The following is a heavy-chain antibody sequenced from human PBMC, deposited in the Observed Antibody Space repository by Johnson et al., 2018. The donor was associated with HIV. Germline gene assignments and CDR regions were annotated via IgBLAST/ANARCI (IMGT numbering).Heavy chain of an antibody. J-gene: IGHJ3*02. D-gene: IGHD3-22*01. CDR1: GFSFSNYA. V-gene: IGHV3-30*04. Sequence: QVQLVESGGGVVQPGRSLRLSCAASGFSFSNYAMHWVRQAPGKGLEWVAVISYDGTSKYQADSVKGRFTISRDTSKNTLFMQMNSLRGEDTAVYYCARPYYVISDYYLYSFDIWGQGTMVAVSS. CDR2: ISYDGTSK. CDR3: ARPYYVISDYYLYSFDI.